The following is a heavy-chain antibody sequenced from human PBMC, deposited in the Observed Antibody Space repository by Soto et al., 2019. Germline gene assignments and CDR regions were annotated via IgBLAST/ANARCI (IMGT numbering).Heavy chain of an antibody. CDR3: ARGDTRLGELSHDY. J-gene: IGHJ4*02. CDR2: IYQIEYA. D-gene: IGHD3-16*02. Sequence: SQTLSLTCVVSGGSVTSGGHSWSWIRQPPGKGLEWVGSIYQIEYAYYNPSLRSRVAISVDRSNNQVSLKVTSVTAADTAVYYCARGDTRLGELSHDYWGQGTLVTVSS. V-gene: IGHV4-30-2*01. CDR1: GGSVTSGGHS.